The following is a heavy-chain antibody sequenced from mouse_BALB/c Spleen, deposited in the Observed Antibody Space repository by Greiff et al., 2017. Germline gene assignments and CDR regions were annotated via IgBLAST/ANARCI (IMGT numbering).Heavy chain of an antibody. V-gene: IGHV5-4*02. CDR3: ARGDYDGFAY. CDR2: ISDGGSYT. J-gene: IGHJ3*01. CDR1: GFTFSDYY. Sequence: EVKLVESGGGLVKPGGSLKLSCAASGFTFSDYYMYWVRQTPEKRLEWVATISDGGSYTYYPDSVKGRFTISRDNAKNNLYLQMSSLKSEDTAMYYCARGDYDGFAYWGQGTLVTVSA. D-gene: IGHD2-4*01.